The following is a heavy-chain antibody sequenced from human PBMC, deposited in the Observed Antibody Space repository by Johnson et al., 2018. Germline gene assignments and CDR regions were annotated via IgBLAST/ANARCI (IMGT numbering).Heavy chain of an antibody. D-gene: IGHD2-21*02. V-gene: IGHV3-33*01. CDR1: GFTFSTYG. CDR3: AHMLGATAIRGEYFHH. CDR2: IWYDGSNK. J-gene: IGHJ1*01. Sequence: QVQLVQSGGGEVQPGRSLRLSCAASGFTFSTYGMHWVRQAPGKGLEWVAVIWYDGSNKYYADSVKGRFTISRDNSKNTLFLQMNSLRAEDTAMYYCAHMLGATAIRGEYFHHWGQGILVAVSS.